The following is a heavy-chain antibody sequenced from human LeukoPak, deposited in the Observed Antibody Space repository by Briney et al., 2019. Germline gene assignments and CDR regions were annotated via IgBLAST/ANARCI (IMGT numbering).Heavy chain of an antibody. J-gene: IGHJ5*02. V-gene: IGHV4-4*09. CDR2: IYTGGNA. CDR1: GVSITSDY. CDR3: TRSSTYFGSFVP. Sequence: SETLSLTCTVSGVSITSDYWSWIRQPPGKGLEWIGYIYTGGNAIYNSSLKSRVTISVGTSKNQFSLKLTSVSAADPAVYYFTRSSTYFGSFVPWGQGTLLTLSS. D-gene: IGHD3-10*01.